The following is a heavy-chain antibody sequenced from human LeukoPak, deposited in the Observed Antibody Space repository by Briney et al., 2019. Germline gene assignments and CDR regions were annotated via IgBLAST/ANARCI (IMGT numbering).Heavy chain of an antibody. V-gene: IGHV5-51*01. D-gene: IGHD6-13*01. CDR1: GHSFSNYW. Sequence: GESLKISCKGLGHSFSNYWIGWVRQMPGKGLEWMGIIYPGDSDTKYSPSFQGQVTISADRAISTAYLQWSSLKASDTAMYYCARRSSQKGSFDPWGQGTLVTVSS. J-gene: IGHJ5*02. CDR2: IYPGDSDT. CDR3: ARRSSQKGSFDP.